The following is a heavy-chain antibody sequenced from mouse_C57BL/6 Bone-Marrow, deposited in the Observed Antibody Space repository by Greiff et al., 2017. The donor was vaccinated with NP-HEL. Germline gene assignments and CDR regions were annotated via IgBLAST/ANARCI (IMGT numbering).Heavy chain of an antibody. J-gene: IGHJ1*03. CDR2: IWSGGST. CDR3: ARNFDYGNYPHWYFDV. V-gene: IGHV2-2*01. CDR1: GFSLTSYG. D-gene: IGHD2-1*01. Sequence: VQVVESGPGLVQPSQSLSITCTVSGFSLTSYGVHWVRQSPGKGLEWLGVIWSGGSTDYNAAFISRLSISKDNSKSQVFFKMNSLQADDTAIYYCARNFDYGNYPHWYFDVWGTGTTVTVSS.